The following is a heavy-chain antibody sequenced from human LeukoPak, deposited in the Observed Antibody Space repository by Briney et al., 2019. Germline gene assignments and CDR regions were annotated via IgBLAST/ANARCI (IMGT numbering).Heavy chain of an antibody. J-gene: IGHJ3*02. CDR1: GFTFSSYG. Sequence: PGGSLRLSCAASGFTFSSYGMHWVRQAPGKGLEWVAFIRYDGSNKYYADSVKGRFTISRDNSKNTLYLQMNSLRAEDTAVYYCAKDGGYSYGKGAFDIWGQGTMVTVSS. D-gene: IGHD5-18*01. CDR3: AKDGGYSYGKGAFDI. V-gene: IGHV3-30*02. CDR2: IRYDGSNK.